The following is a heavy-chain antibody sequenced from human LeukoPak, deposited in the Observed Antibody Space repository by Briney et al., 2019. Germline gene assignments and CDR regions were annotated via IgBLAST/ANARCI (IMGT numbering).Heavy chain of an antibody. CDR3: ARGLVLRYFDWSNYSRHMDV. J-gene: IGHJ6*03. CDR2: ISAYNGNT. Sequence: ASVYVSCKASGYTFTSYGISWVRQAPGQGLEWMGWISAYNGNTNYAQKLQGRVTMTTDTSTSTAYMELRSLRSDDTAVYYCARGLVLRYFDWSNYSRHMDVWGKGTTVTVSS. CDR1: GYTFTSYG. D-gene: IGHD3-9*01. V-gene: IGHV1-18*01.